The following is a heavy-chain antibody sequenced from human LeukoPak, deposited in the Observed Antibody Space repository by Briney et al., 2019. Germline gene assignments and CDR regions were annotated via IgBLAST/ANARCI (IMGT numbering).Heavy chain of an antibody. CDR2: INPGGTEK. CDR3: ARVSSNYYYYMDV. Sequence: GGSLRLSCAASGFTFSNNWMNWVRQAPGKGLEWVGNINPGGTEKYYVDSVKGRFTISRDSAKNSLYLQMNSLRAEDTAVYYCARVSSNYYYYMDVWGKGTTVTVSS. V-gene: IGHV3-7*01. J-gene: IGHJ6*03. CDR1: GFTFSNNW.